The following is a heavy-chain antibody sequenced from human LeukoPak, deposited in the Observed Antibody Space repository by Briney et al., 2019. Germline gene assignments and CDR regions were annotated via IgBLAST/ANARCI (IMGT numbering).Heavy chain of an antibody. J-gene: IGHJ4*02. CDR1: GGTFSSYA. V-gene: IGHV1-69*05. CDR3: ARGEEDCSSTSCYMFFDY. Sequence: SVTVSCKASGGTFSSYAISWVRQAPGQGLEWMGGIIPIFGTANYAQKFQGRVTITTDESTSTAYMELSSLRSEDTAVYYCARGEEDCSSTSCYMFFDYWGQGTLVTVS. CDR2: IIPIFGTA. D-gene: IGHD2-2*02.